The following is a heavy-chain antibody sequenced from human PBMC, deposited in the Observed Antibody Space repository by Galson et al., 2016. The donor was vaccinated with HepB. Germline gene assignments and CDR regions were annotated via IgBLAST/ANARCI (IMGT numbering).Heavy chain of an antibody. Sequence: SLRLSCAASRLTFSTSIMNWVRQVPGKGLEWISTINSDSSYMYYIDSVRGRFSISRDNANNSLYLQMDSLRAEDTAVYYCARGGTYFDYWGQGTLVTVPA. CDR2: INSDSSYM. CDR3: ARGGTYFDY. CDR1: RLTFSTSI. V-gene: IGHV3-21*01. J-gene: IGHJ4*02.